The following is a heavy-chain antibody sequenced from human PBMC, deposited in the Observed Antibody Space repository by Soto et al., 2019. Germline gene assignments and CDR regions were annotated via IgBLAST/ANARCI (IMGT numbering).Heavy chain of an antibody. CDR2: IKSKTDGGTT. V-gene: IGHV3-15*01. Sequence: EVQLVESGGGLVKPGGSLRLSCAASGFTFSNAWMSWVRQAPGKGLEWVGRIKSKTDGGTTDYAAPVKGRFTISRDDSKNTLYLQMNSLKTEDTAVYYCTTDEDTHFDWLLSARRVDVWGQGTTVTVSS. D-gene: IGHD3-9*01. J-gene: IGHJ6*02. CDR3: TTDEDTHFDWLLSARRVDV. CDR1: GFTFSNAW.